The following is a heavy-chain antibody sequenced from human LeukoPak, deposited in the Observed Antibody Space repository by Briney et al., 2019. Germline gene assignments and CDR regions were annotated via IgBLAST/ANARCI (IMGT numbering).Heavy chain of an antibody. CDR3: ARERAVAGERWFDP. D-gene: IGHD6-19*01. J-gene: IGHJ5*02. CDR1: GFTFSSYW. CDR2: INSDGSST. V-gene: IGHV3-74*01. Sequence: PGGSLRLSCAASGFTFSSYWMHWVRQAPGKGLVCVSRINSDGSSTSYADSVKGRFTISRDNAKNTLYLQMNSLRAEDTAVYYCARERAVAGERWFDPWGQGTLVTVSS.